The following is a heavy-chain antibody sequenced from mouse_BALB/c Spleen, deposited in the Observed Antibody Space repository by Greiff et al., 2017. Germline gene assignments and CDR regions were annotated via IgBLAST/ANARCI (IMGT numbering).Heavy chain of an antibody. Sequence: EVKVEESGPGLVKPSQSLSLTCTVTGYSITSDYAWNWIRQFPGNKLEWMGYISYSGSTSYNPSLKSRISITRDTSKNQFFLQLNSVTTEDTATYYCARRAYGNYPLTFDYWGQGTTLTVSS. V-gene: IGHV3-2*02. D-gene: IGHD2-10*02. CDR1: GYSITSDYA. CDR3: ARRAYGNYPLTFDY. J-gene: IGHJ2*01. CDR2: ISYSGST.